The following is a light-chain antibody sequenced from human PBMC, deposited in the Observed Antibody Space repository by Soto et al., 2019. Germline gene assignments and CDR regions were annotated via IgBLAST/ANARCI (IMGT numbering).Light chain of an antibody. CDR1: SSNIGSNY. CDR2: RNN. CDR3: AAWDDSLSGPLYV. Sequence: QSVLTQPPSASGTPGQRVTISCSGSSSNIGSNYVYWYQQLPGTAPKLLIYRNNQRPSGVPDRFSGSKSGTSASLAISGLRSEDDADYYCAAWDDSLSGPLYVFGTGTKVTVL. V-gene: IGLV1-47*01. J-gene: IGLJ1*01.